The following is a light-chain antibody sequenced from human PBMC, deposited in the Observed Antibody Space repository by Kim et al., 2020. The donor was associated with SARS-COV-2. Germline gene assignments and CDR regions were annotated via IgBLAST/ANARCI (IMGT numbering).Light chain of an antibody. CDR3: QSYDSSLSGWV. CDR1: SSNIGAGYD. V-gene: IGLV1-40*01. Sequence: QRVTISCTGRSSNIGAGYDVHWYQQFPGIAPKFLIYGNSNRPSGVPDRFSGSKSGTSASLAITGLQAEDEADYYCQSYDSSLSGWVFGGGTQLTVL. J-gene: IGLJ3*02. CDR2: GNS.